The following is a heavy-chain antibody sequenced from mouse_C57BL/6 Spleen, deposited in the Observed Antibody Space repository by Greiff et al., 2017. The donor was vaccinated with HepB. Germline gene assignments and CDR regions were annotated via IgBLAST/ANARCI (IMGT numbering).Heavy chain of an antibody. D-gene: IGHD1-1*01. V-gene: IGHV14-4*01. CDR1: GFNIKDDY. CDR2: IDPENGDT. Sequence: EVQLQQSGAELVRPGASVKLSCTASGFNIKDDYMHWVKQRPEQGLEWIGWIDPENGDTEYASKFQGKATITADTSSNTAYLQLSSLTSEDTAVYYCTTYGSRFAYWGQGTLVTVSA. J-gene: IGHJ3*01. CDR3: TTYGSRFAY.